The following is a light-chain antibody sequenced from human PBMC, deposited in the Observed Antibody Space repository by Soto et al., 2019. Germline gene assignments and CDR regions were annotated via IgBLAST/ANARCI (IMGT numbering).Light chain of an antibody. CDR2: GAS. V-gene: IGKV3-20*01. J-gene: IGKJ1*01. CDR3: QQYGNSPWT. Sequence: EIVLTQSPGTLSLSPGERATLSCRASQSVSSNYLAWCQQKPGQAPRLLIYGASSRATGIPDRFSGSGSGTDFTLTISRLETEDFAVYYCQQYGNSPWTFGQGTKVDIK. CDR1: QSVSSNY.